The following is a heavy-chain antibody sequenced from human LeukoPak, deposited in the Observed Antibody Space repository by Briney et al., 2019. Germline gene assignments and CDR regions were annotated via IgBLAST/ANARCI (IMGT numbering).Heavy chain of an antibody. Sequence: GSLRLSCAASGFPFSNYAMHWVRQAPGKGLEWVALISYDGSNEYFADSVKGRFTISRDNSKNTLYLQMNSLRAEDTAVYYCAKVRVVFNWNYAYYFDNWGQGTLVTVSS. CDR3: AKVRVVFNWNYAYYFDN. CDR1: GFPFSNYA. CDR2: ISYDGSNE. D-gene: IGHD1-7*01. V-gene: IGHV3-30*18. J-gene: IGHJ4*02.